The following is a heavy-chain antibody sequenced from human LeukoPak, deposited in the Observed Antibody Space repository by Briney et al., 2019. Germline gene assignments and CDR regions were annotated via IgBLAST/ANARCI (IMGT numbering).Heavy chain of an antibody. CDR3: AKANKWEPDDQIDY. CDR1: GFTFSSYA. J-gene: IGHJ4*02. CDR2: ISGSGGST. V-gene: IGHV3-23*01. Sequence: PGGSLRLSCAASGFTFSSYAMSWVRQAPGKGLEWVSAISGSGGSTYYADSVKGRFTISRDNSKNTLYLRMNSLRAEDTAVYYCAKANKWEPDDQIDYWGQGTLVTVSS. D-gene: IGHD1-26*01.